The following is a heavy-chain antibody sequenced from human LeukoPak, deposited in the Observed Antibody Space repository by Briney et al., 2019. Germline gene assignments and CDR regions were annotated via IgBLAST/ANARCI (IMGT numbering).Heavy chain of an antibody. V-gene: IGHV5-51*01. Sequence: GESLKISCKGSGYSFTTYWIGWVRQMPGKGLEWMGIIYPGDSDTRYSPSFQGQVTISADKSISTAYLQWSSLKASDTAMYYCARYKRWLQRNKEPPVSWFDSWGQGTLVTVSS. CDR2: IYPGDSDT. J-gene: IGHJ5*01. CDR3: ARYKRWLQRNKEPPVSWFDS. CDR1: GYSFTTYW. D-gene: IGHD5-24*01.